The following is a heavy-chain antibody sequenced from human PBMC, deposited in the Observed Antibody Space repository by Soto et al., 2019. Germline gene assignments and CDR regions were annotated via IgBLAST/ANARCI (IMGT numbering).Heavy chain of an antibody. J-gene: IGHJ4*02. CDR1: GFTFSSYW. Sequence: EVQLVESGGGLVQPGGSLRLSCAASGFTFSSYWMHWVRQAPGKGLMWVSRINSDGSSTDYADSVKGRFTISRDNAKNTLYLQMNSLRAEDTAVYYCARDSGSYADYWGQGTLVTVSS. CDR2: INSDGSST. CDR3: ARDSGSYADY. V-gene: IGHV3-74*01. D-gene: IGHD1-26*01.